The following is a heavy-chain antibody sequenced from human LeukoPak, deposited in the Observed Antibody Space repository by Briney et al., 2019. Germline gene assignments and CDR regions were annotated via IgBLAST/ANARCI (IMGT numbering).Heavy chain of an antibody. D-gene: IGHD1-14*01. Sequence: GGSLRLSCVPSGFTFSDHYMDWVRQAPGKGLEWVGRTRNKANSYTTEYAASVKGRFTISRDDSKNSLYLEMNSLKTEDTAVYYCARDPSLNLWGKGTTVTVSS. V-gene: IGHV3-72*01. CDR3: ARDPSLNL. CDR2: TRNKANSYTT. J-gene: IGHJ6*04. CDR1: GFTFSDHY.